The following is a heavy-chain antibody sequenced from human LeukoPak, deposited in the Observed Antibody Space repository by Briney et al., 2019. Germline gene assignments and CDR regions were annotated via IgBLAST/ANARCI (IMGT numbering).Heavy chain of an antibody. CDR2: IYYSGST. CDR3: ARVPCSGGSCYYYGMDV. V-gene: IGHV4-59*01. D-gene: IGHD2-15*01. Sequence: PSETLSLTCTVSGGSISSYYWSWIRQPPGKGLEWNGYIYYSGSTNYNPSLKSRVTISVDTSKNQFSLKLSSVTAADTAVYYCARVPCSGGSCYYYGMDVWGQGTTVTVSS. CDR1: GGSISSYY. J-gene: IGHJ6*02.